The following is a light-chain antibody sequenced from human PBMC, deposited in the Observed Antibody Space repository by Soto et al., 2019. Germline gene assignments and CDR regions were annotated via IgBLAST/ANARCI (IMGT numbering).Light chain of an antibody. CDR1: QSPVTSDGNTY. CDR2: KIS. J-gene: IGKJ2*01. V-gene: IGKV2-30*01. Sequence: DVVMTQSPLSLSVIPGQPASISCRSSQSPVTSDGNTYLNWFHQRPGQSPRRLIYKISNRDSGVPDRFLGIASGTEFTLKISRVEAEDVGIYSCMHGTSWRYTFGQGTKLEI. CDR3: MHGTSWRYT.